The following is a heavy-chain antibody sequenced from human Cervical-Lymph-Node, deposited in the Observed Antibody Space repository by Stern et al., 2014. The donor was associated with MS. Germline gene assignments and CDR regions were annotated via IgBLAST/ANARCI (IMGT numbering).Heavy chain of an antibody. CDR3: ARGRGGSYRYCFDY. J-gene: IGHJ4*02. CDR1: GFTFSSYS. V-gene: IGHV3-21*01. D-gene: IGHD2-15*01. Sequence: EVQLVESGGGLVKPGGSLRLSCAASGFTFSSYSMNWVLQAPGQGLEWIASIFRSGSYLYYAVSLKRRFAISRDNTENSVYLQMNSLRAEDTDVYYCARGRGGSYRYCFDYWGQGTLVTVSS. CDR2: IFRSGSYL.